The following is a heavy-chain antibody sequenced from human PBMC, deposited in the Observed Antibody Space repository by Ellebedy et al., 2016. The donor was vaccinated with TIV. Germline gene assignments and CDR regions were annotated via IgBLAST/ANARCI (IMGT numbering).Heavy chain of an antibody. V-gene: IGHV4-31*03. Sequence: SETLSLTCTVSGGSISSGGYYWSWIRQHPGKGLEWIGYIYYSGSTYYNPSLKSRVTISVDTSKNQFSLKLNSVTAADTAVYYCARGNDILTGYSGLNWFDPWGQGTLVTVSS. J-gene: IGHJ5*02. CDR2: IYYSGST. CDR3: ARGNDILTGYSGLNWFDP. D-gene: IGHD3-9*01. CDR1: GGSISSGGYY.